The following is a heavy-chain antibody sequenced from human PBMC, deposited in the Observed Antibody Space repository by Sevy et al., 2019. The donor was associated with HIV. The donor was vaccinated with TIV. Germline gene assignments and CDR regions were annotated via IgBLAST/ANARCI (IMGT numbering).Heavy chain of an antibody. V-gene: IGHV3-21*01. J-gene: IGHJ3*02. Sequence: GGSLRLSCAASGFTFSTYTMNWVRQAPGKGLEWVSSISSSSNYIYYADSMKGRFTISRDNANNSLYLQMNSLRAEDTAVYYCARPYGSGSWEAFDTWGQWTMVTVSS. CDR3: ARPYGSGSWEAFDT. CDR2: ISSSSNYI. D-gene: IGHD3-10*01. CDR1: GFTFSTYT.